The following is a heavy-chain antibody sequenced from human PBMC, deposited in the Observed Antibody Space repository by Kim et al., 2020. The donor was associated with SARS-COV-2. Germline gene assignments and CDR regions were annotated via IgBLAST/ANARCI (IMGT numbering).Heavy chain of an antibody. D-gene: IGHD3-10*02. CDR3: ASSRMVGDYYYGMDV. CDR1: GGSISSSSYY. CDR2: IYYSGST. V-gene: IGHV4-39*01. J-gene: IGHJ6*02. Sequence: SETLSLTCTVSGGSISSSSYYWGWIRQPPGKGLEWIGSIYYSGSTYYNPSLKSRVTISVDTSKNQFSLKLSSVTAADTAVYYCASSRMVGDYYYGMDVWGQGTTVTVSS.